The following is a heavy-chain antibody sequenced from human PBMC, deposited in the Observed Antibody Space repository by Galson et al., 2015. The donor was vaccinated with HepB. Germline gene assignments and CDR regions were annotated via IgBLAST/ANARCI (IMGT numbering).Heavy chain of an antibody. CDR3: AKPCSGKNCFLIDY. J-gene: IGHJ4*02. Sequence: SLRLSCAASGFTFNNYAMHWVRQAPGKGLEWVAVISNDGSYQYYADSLKVRFTISRDNSKNTVYLQMNSLRTEDTAVYYCAKPCSGKNCFLIDYWGQGTLVTVSS. CDR1: GFTFNNYA. D-gene: IGHD2-15*01. CDR2: ISNDGSYQ. V-gene: IGHV3-30*18.